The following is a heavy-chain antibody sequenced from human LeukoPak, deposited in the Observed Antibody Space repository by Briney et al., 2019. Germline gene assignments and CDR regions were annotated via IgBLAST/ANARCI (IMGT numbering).Heavy chain of an antibody. J-gene: IGHJ4*02. D-gene: IGHD6-19*01. V-gene: IGHV3-21*01. CDR2: ISGSGGRT. CDR3: ARDLIAVSHTGHQVDH. CDR1: GFSFSNYN. Sequence: SGGSLRLSCIASGFSFSNYNINWVRQAPGKGLEWVSAISGSGGRTYYADSVKGRFTISRDNAKNSLYLQMNSLRAEDTAVYYCARDLIAVSHTGHQVDHWGQGTLVTVSS.